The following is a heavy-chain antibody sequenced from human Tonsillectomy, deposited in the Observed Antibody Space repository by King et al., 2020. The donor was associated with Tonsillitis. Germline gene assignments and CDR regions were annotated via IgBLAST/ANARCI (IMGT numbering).Heavy chain of an antibody. CDR3: ATHGDIVVVVAATPEGYFQH. D-gene: IGHD2-15*01. Sequence: VQLVESGGGLVQPGGSLRLSCAASGFTFSSYWMSWVRQAPGKGLEWVANIKQDGSEKYYVDSVKGRFTISRDNAKNSLYLQMNSLRAEDTAVYYCATHGDIVVVVAATPEGYFQHWGQGTLVTVSS. J-gene: IGHJ1*01. CDR1: GFTFSSYW. CDR2: IKQDGSEK. V-gene: IGHV3-7*01.